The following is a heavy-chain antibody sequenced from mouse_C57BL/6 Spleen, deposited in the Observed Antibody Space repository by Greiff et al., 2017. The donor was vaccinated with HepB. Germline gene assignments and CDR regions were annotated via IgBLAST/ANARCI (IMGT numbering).Heavy chain of an antibody. CDR3: NSRLHDYAMDY. Sequence: VQLQQSGAELVRPGASVKLSCTASGFNITDYYMHWVKQRPEQGLEWIGRIDPEDGDTDYAPKFQGKATMTADTSSNTAYLQLSSLTSEDTAVYYGNSRLHDYAMDYWGQGTSVTVSS. J-gene: IGHJ4*01. CDR2: IDPEDGDT. CDR1: GFNITDYY. D-gene: IGHD3-2*02. V-gene: IGHV14-1*01.